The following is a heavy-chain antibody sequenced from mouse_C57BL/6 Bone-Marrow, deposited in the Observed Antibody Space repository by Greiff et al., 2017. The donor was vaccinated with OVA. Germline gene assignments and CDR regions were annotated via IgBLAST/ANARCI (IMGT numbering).Heavy chain of an antibody. CDR3: ARGDYYGSSYVGYFDV. Sequence: LVESGAELMKPGPSVKLSCKATGYTFTGYWIEWVKQRPGHGLEWIGEILPGSGSTNYNEKFKGKATFTADTSSNTAYMQLSSLTSEDSAVYYCARGDYYGSSYVGYFDVWGTGTTVTVSS. J-gene: IGHJ1*03. V-gene: IGHV1-9*01. CDR2: ILPGSGST. D-gene: IGHD1-1*01. CDR1: GYTFTGYW.